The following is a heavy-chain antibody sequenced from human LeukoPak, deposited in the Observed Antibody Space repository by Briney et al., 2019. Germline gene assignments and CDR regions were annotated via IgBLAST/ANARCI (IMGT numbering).Heavy chain of an antibody. CDR2: ISAYNGNT. J-gene: IGHJ6*02. CDR3: ARVSVTPYYYYYGMDV. V-gene: IGHV1-18*01. CDR1: GYTFTSYG. D-gene: IGHD4-17*01. Sequence: ASVKVSCKASGYTFTSYGISWVRQAPGQGLEWMGWISAYNGNTNYAQKLQGRVTMTTDTSTSTAYMELRSLRSDDTAVYYCARVSVTPYYYYYGMDVWGQGTTVTVSS.